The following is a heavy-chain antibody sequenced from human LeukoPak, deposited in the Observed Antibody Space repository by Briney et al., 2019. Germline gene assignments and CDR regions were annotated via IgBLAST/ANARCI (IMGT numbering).Heavy chain of an antibody. Sequence: PGGSLRLSCAASGFTFGSYWMSWVRQGPGKGLVWVSRINTDGSNTNYADSVKGRFTISRDNAKNTLYLQMSSLRAEDTAVYYCARGLLGIDYWGQGTLVTVSS. J-gene: IGHJ4*02. CDR1: GFTFGSYW. CDR2: INTDGSNT. D-gene: IGHD2-8*02. CDR3: ARGLLGIDY. V-gene: IGHV3-74*01.